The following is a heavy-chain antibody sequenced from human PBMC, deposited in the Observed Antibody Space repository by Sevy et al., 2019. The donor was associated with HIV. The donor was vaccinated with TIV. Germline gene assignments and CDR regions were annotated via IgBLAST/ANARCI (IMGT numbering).Heavy chain of an antibody. V-gene: IGHV3-33*01. CDR1: EFTFNNYG. D-gene: IGHD6-25*01. CDR2: IWYDGSNK. Sequence: GGSLRLSCAASEFTFNNYGMHWVRQAPGKGLEWVAVIWYDGSNKDYADSVKGRFTISRDNSKNTLYLQMNSLRAEDTAFYYCARKRLRRTISGDYYYGMDVWGQGTTVTVSS. CDR3: ARKRLRRTISGDYYYGMDV. J-gene: IGHJ6*02.